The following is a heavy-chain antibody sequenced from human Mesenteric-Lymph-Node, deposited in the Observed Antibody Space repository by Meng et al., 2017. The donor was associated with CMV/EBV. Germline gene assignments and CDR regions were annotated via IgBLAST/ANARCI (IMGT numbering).Heavy chain of an antibody. Sequence: SVKVSCKASGYTFTSYGISWVRQAPGQGLEWMGRFIPTLGITNYAPKFHGRVTITADESTNTAYMEVRNLRSEDTALYYCATLGVVAATPVNYYHYGMDVWGQGTTVTVSS. D-gene: IGHD1-26*01. CDR3: ATLGVVAATPVNYYHYGMDV. CDR1: GYTFTSYG. V-gene: IGHV1-69*04. J-gene: IGHJ6*02. CDR2: FIPTLGIT.